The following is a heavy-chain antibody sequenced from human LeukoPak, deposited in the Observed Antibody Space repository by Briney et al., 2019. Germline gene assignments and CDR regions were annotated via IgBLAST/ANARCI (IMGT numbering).Heavy chain of an antibody. CDR1: GFTFSSYW. CDR3: ASLGDARRYYYYGMDV. D-gene: IGHD2-21*02. CDR2: INSDGSST. J-gene: IGHJ6*04. Sequence: GGSLRLSCAASGFTFSSYWMHWVRHAPGKGLVWVSRINSDGSSTSYADSVKGRFTISRDNAKNTLYLQMNSLRAEDTAVYYCASLGDARRYYYYGMDVWGKGTTVTVSS. V-gene: IGHV3-74*01.